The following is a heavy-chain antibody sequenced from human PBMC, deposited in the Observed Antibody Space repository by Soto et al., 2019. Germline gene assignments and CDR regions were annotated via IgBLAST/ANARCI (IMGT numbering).Heavy chain of an antibody. J-gene: IGHJ5*02. D-gene: IGHD1-7*01. CDR1: GGSFSGYY. CDR2: INHSGST. CDR3: ARGDDWNYADWFGP. Sequence: PSETLSLTCAVYGGSFSGYYWSWIRQPPGKGLEWIGGINHSGSTNYNPSLKSRVTISVDTSKNQFSLKLSSVTAADTAVYYCARGDDWNYADWFGPWGQGTLVTVSS. V-gene: IGHV4-34*01.